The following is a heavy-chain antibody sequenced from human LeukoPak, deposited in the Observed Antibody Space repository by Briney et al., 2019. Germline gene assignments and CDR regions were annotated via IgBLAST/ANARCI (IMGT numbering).Heavy chain of an antibody. CDR3: ARVRRGSGRYYYYYMDV. Sequence: ASVKVSCKASGYTFTSYGISWVRQAPGQGLEWMGWIRAYNGDTNYAQSLQGRVTMTTDTSTTTAYMQLRSLRSDDTAVYYCARVRRGSGRYYYYYMDVWGKGTTVTVSS. J-gene: IGHJ6*03. D-gene: IGHD6-19*01. V-gene: IGHV1-18*01. CDR1: GYTFTSYG. CDR2: IRAYNGDT.